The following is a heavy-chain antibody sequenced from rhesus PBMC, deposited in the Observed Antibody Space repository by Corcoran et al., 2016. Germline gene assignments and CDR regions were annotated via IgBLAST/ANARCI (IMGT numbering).Heavy chain of an antibody. CDR3: ARDSYSSWGVAFDF. CDR1: GGCISGYYY. V-gene: IGHV4-73*01. CDR2: IHGNSSRT. Sequence: QVKLQQWGEGLVKPSETMSLTCAVYGGCISGYYYWSWIRQPPGKGLEWIGNIHGNSSRTNYTPSLKNRVTISKDTSKNQFSLKLSSVTAADTAVYYCARDSYSSWGVAFDFWGQGLRVTVSS. D-gene: IGHD6-13*01. J-gene: IGHJ3*01.